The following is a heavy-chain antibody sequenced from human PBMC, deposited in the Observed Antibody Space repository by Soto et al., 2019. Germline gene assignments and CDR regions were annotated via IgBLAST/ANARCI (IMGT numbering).Heavy chain of an antibody. CDR1: GGSISSGGYY. CDR3: ARTVEVVTAILTGWYFDL. Sequence: QVQLQESGPGLVKPSQTLSLTCTVSGGSISSGGYYWSWIRQHPGKGLEWIGYIYYSGSTYYNPSLKRRVTISVDTSKNHFSLKLSSVTAADTAVYYCARTVEVVTAILTGWYFDLWGRGTLVTVSS. J-gene: IGHJ2*01. V-gene: IGHV4-31*03. D-gene: IGHD2-21*02. CDR2: IYYSGST.